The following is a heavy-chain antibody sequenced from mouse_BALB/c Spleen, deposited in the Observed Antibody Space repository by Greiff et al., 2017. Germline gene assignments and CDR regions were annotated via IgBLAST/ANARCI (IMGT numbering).Heavy chain of an antibody. D-gene: IGHD3-3*01. J-gene: IGHJ2*01. CDR1: GYSITSDYA. CDR3: ARRAGYYFDY. Sequence: EVQGVESGPGLVKPSQSLSLTCTVTGYSITSDYAWNWIRQFPGNKLEWMGYISYSGSTSYNPSLKSRISITRDTSKNQFFLQLNSVTTEDTATYYCARRAGYYFDYWGQGTTLTVSS. V-gene: IGHV3-2*02. CDR2: ISYSGST.